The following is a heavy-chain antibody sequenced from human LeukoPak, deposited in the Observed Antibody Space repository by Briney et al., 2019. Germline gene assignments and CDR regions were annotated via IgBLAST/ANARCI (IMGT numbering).Heavy chain of an antibody. CDR3: ARAAYYYYMDV. CDR2: INHSGST. J-gene: IGHJ6*03. CDR1: GGSFSGYY. V-gene: IGHV4-34*01. Sequence: SETLSLTCAVYGGSFSGYYWSWIRQPPGKELEWIGEINHSGSTNYNPSLKSRVTISVDTSKNQFSLKLSSVTAADTAVYYCARAAYYYYMDVWGKGTTVTVSS.